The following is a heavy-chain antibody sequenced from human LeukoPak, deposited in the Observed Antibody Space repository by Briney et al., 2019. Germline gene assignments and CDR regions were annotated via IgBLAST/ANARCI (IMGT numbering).Heavy chain of an antibody. J-gene: IGHJ5*02. CDR1: GGSISSYY. CDR2: IYHDGST. D-gene: IGHD1-1*01. Sequence: NSSETLSLTCTVSGGSISSYYWSWIRQPPGKGLEWIGYIYHDGSTNYNPSLKSRVTISVDTAKNQFSLKLTPVTAADTAVYYCARWANWNHDHWGQGTLVTVSS. CDR3: ARWANWNHDH. V-gene: IGHV4-59*01.